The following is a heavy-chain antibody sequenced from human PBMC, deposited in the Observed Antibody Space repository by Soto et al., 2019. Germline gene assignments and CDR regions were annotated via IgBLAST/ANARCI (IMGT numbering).Heavy chain of an antibody. CDR3: ARTDFWSGYFHFDY. J-gene: IGHJ4*02. D-gene: IGHD3-3*01. Sequence: EVQLVESGGGLFQPGGSLRLSCAASGFTFSSYWMHWVRQAPGKGLVWVSRINSDGSSTSYADSVKGRFTVSRDNAKNTLHLQMNRRRAEDTAVEYCARTDFWSGYFHFDYWGQGTLVTVSS. CDR2: INSDGSST. CDR1: GFTFSSYW. V-gene: IGHV3-74*01.